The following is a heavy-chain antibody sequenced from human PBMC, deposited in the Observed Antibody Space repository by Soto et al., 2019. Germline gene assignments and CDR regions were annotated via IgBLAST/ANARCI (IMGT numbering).Heavy chain of an antibody. Sequence: EVQRVETGGGLVQPGGSLRLSCAASGFTFSNDWMTWVRQAPGKGLEWVANIKKDGSKKSYLDSVCGRFTNSRDNAKNSLYMEMNSLRAEDTALYYCARDVSTGNSNSYFDAFDIWGQGTMVTVSS. CDR2: IKKDGSKK. D-gene: IGHD3-10*01. CDR1: GFTFSNDW. V-gene: IGHV3-7*05. J-gene: IGHJ3*02. CDR3: ARDVSTGNSNSYFDAFDI.